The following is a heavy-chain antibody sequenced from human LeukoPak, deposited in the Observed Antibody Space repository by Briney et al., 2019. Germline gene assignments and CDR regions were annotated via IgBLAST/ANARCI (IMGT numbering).Heavy chain of an antibody. D-gene: IGHD6-13*01. Sequence: SETLSLTCTVSGDSISDYYWHWIRQPPGKGLEWIGDVSYSGSTNFNPSLKSRVTVSVDTSKNQFSLKLTSVTAADTAVYYCAGDHSSSWSHYYYGMDVWGQGTTVTVSS. CDR2: VSYSGST. V-gene: IGHV4-59*01. J-gene: IGHJ6*02. CDR1: GDSISDYY. CDR3: AGDHSSSWSHYYYGMDV.